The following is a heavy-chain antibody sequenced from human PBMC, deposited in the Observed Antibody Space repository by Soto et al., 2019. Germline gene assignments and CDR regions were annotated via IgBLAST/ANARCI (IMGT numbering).Heavy chain of an antibody. CDR3: ARWYSSGLYYLDY. V-gene: IGHV5-51*01. CDR1: GYNFISDW. J-gene: IGHJ4*02. D-gene: IGHD6-19*01. CDR2: IYPGDSDT. Sequence: GESLKISCKGSGYNFISDWIGWVRQMPGKCLECMGIIYPGDSDTRYSPSFQGQVTISADKSTSTAYLQWSSLKASDTAMYYCARWYSSGLYYLDYWGQGTLVTVSS.